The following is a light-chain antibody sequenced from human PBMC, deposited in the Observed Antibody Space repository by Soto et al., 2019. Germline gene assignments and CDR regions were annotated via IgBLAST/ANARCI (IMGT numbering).Light chain of an antibody. Sequence: DIQMTQSPSTLSASVGDRVTITCRASQSISSWLAWYQQKPGKAPKLLIYDASSLECGVPSRFSGSGSGTEFTLTISSLQPDDFATYYCQQYNSYLTFGPGTKVDIK. CDR3: QQYNSYLT. J-gene: IGKJ3*01. CDR1: QSISSW. CDR2: DAS. V-gene: IGKV1-5*01.